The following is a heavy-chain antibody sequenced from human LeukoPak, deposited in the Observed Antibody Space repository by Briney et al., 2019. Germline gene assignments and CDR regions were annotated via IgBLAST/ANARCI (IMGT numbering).Heavy chain of an antibody. CDR3: AKDLPAAYFDY. Sequence: GGSLRLSCAASGFTFSSYGMHWVRQAPGKGLEWVAFIRSDGSKKFYADSVKGRFTISRDNSNNTLYLQMDSLRAEDTAVYYCAKDLPAAYFDYWGQGTLVTVSS. J-gene: IGHJ4*02. V-gene: IGHV3-30*02. CDR1: GFTFSSYG. D-gene: IGHD2-2*01. CDR2: IRSDGSKK.